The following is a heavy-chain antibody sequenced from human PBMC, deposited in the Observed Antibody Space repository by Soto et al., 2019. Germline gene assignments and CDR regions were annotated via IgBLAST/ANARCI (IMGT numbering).Heavy chain of an antibody. V-gene: IGHV4-59*01. Sequence: ASETLSLTCTVSGGSISSYYWSWIRQPPGKGLEWIGYIYYSGSTNYIPSLKSRVTISVDTSKNQFSLKLSSVTAADTAVYYCARQTEEWLTSGWYGDYFDYWGQGTLVTVSS. D-gene: IGHD6-19*01. CDR3: ARQTEEWLTSGWYGDYFDY. J-gene: IGHJ4*02. CDR1: GGSISSYY. CDR2: IYYSGST.